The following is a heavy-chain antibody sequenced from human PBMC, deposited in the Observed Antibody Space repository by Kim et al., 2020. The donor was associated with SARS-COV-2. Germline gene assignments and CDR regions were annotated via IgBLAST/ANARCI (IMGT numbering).Heavy chain of an antibody. CDR2: ISGSGGST. J-gene: IGHJ4*02. CDR3: AKDDRIAVGTYPFDY. V-gene: IGHV3-23*01. D-gene: IGHD6-19*01. CDR1: GFTFSSYG. Sequence: GGSLRLSCAASGFTFSSYGMSWVRQAPGKGLEWVSAISGSGGSTYYADSVKGRFTISRDNSKNTLYLQVNSLRAEDTAVYYCAKDDRIAVGTYPFDYWGQGTLVTVSS.